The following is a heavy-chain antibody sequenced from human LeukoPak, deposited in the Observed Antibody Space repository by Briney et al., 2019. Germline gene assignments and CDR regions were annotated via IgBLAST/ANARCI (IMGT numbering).Heavy chain of an antibody. V-gene: IGHV1-24*01. D-gene: IGHD4-17*01. CDR2: FDPDDGAR. CDR1: GYSLTALA. J-gene: IGHJ5*02. Sequence: ASVKVSCKVSGYSLTALAIHWVRQAPGKGLEWMGRFDPDDGARIYSQRFQDRFLMTEDPSSDTAYMELSGPRSEDTAVYFCASDRTMTTVTSGQSWDDPWGQGTLVTVSS. CDR3: ASDRTMTTVTSGQSWDDP.